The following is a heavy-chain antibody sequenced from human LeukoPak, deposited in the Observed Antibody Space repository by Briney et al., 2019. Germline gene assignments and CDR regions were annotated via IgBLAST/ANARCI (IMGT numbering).Heavy chain of an antibody. CDR1: GFTFSSYS. J-gene: IGHJ4*02. CDR2: ITSSSNVI. Sequence: GGSLRLSCAASGFTFSSYSMNWVRQAPGKGLEWVSHITSSSNVIYYADSVKGRFTISRDNAQNSLFLQMNGLRDEDTAVYYCARALGTYYASGSYYYFDYWGQGTLVNVAS. V-gene: IGHV3-48*02. D-gene: IGHD3-10*01. CDR3: ARALGTYYASGSYYYFDY.